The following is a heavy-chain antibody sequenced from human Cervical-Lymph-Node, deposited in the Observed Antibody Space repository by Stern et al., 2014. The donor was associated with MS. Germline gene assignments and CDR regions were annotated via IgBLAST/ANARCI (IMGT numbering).Heavy chain of an antibody. Sequence: VHLVESGGGVVQPGRSLRLSCAASGFTFSNYGMHWVRQASGKGLEWLAVIWYDGNKKYYADSVKGRFTISRDNSKNTLFLQMSSLTAEDTALYYCARGNWNYEGMGYWGQGTLVTVSS. CDR2: IWYDGNKK. D-gene: IGHD1-7*01. J-gene: IGHJ4*02. V-gene: IGHV3-33*01. CDR3: ARGNWNYEGMGY. CDR1: GFTFSNYG.